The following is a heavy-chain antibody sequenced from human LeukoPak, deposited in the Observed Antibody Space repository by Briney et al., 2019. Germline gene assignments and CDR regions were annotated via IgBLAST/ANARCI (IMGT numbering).Heavy chain of an antibody. CDR3: ARTPLRTATMIVVGEPSFDI. V-gene: IGHV4-39*01. Sequence: PSETLSLTCTVSGGSISSSSYYWGWIRQPPGKGLEWIGSIYYSGSTYYNPSLKSRVTISVDTSKNQFSLKLSSVTAADTAVYYCARTPLRTATMIVVGEPSFDIWGQGTMVTVSS. CDR2: IYYSGST. D-gene: IGHD3-22*01. J-gene: IGHJ3*02. CDR1: GGSISSSSYY.